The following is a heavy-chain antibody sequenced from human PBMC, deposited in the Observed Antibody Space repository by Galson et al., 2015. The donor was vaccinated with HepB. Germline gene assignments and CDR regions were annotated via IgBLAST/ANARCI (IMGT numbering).Heavy chain of an antibody. CDR3: ARDYRPHLGSGTYYPNYFDP. CDR1: GFSFNTYT. J-gene: IGHJ5*02. D-gene: IGHD3-10*01. Sequence: SLRLSCAASGFSFNTYTMNWVRQAPGKGLEWVSVITGWSGSLYYADSVKGRFTISRDNAENSLYLQMNSLRVEDTAVYYCARDYRPHLGSGTYYPNYFDPWGQGTLVTVSS. V-gene: IGHV3-21*01. CDR2: ITGWSGSL.